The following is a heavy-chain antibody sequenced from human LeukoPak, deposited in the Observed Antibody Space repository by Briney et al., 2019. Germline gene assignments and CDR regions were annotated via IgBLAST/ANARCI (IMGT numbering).Heavy chain of an antibody. D-gene: IGHD3-10*01. CDR2: TWYDGSNK. J-gene: IGHJ6*02. CDR3: AREKPGSGSHFYGMDV. Sequence: GGSLRLSCAASGFTFSDYYMSWIRQAPGKGLEWVATTWYDGSNKYYPDSVKGRFTISRDNSKDTLYLQMNSLRAEDTAVYYCAREKPGSGSHFYGMDVWGQGTTVTVSS. V-gene: IGHV3-33*08. CDR1: GFTFSDYY.